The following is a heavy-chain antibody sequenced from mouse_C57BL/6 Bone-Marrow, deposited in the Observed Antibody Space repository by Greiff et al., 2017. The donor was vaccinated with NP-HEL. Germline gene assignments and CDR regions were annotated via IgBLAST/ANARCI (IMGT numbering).Heavy chain of an antibody. CDR1: GFNIKDDY. CDR2: IDPENGDT. J-gene: IGHJ2*01. V-gene: IGHV14-4*01. D-gene: IGHD1-1*01. CDR3: NTPYYYGITYFDY. Sequence: VQLQQSGAELVRPGASVKLSCTASGFNIKDDYMHWVKQRPEQGLEWIGWIDPENGDTEYASKFQGKATITADTSSNTAYLQLSSLTSEDTAVYYCNTPYYYGITYFDYWGQGTTLTVSS.